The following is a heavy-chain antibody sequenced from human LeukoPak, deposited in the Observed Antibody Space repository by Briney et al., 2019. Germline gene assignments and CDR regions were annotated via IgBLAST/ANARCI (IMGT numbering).Heavy chain of an antibody. Sequence: GGSLRLSCAASGFTFSSYWMSWVRQAPGKGLGLVANIKLDGSENSYVDSVMGRFTISRDNAKNSLYLQMNSLRAEDTAVYYCAREEGAIVLMVYASYYFDYWGQGTLVTVSS. D-gene: IGHD2-8*01. V-gene: IGHV3-7*01. CDR2: IKLDGSEN. J-gene: IGHJ4*02. CDR3: AREEGAIVLMVYASYYFDY. CDR1: GFTFSSYW.